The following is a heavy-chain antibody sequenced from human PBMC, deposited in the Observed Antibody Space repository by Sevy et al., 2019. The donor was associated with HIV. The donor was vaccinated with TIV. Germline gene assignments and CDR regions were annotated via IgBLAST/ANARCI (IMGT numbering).Heavy chain of an antibody. CDR2: IYYSGTT. D-gene: IGHD1-26*01. CDR1: GGSVSSDTYY. CDR3: ARVGGLTDYGMDV. Sequence: SETLSLTCTVSGGSVSSDTYYWSWIRQPPGKGLECIGYIYYSGTTNYNPSLKSRATISVDTSKNQFSLKLTSVTAADTALYYCARVGGLTDYGMDVWGQGTTVTVSS. J-gene: IGHJ6*02. V-gene: IGHV4-61*01.